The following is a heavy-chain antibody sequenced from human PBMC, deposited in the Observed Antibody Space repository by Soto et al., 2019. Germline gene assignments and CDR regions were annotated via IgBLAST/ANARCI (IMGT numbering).Heavy chain of an antibody. D-gene: IGHD3-10*01. J-gene: IGHJ4*02. CDR2: IYSGGTT. CDR3: ARLSAPTGSYYTAPFDY. V-gene: IGHV3-53*01. Sequence: GGSLRLSCAASGFTVIAYYMIWFRQSPGKGREWVSVIYSGGTTHYADSFQGRFTISRDSSKNTLYLHMNSLRAEDTAVYYCARLSAPTGSYYTAPFDYWGQGTLVTVSS. CDR1: GFTVIAYY.